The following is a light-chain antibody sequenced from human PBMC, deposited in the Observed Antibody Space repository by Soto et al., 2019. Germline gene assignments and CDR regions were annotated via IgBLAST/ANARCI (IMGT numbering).Light chain of an antibody. CDR1: QSVSSSY. V-gene: IGKV3-20*01. J-gene: IGKJ4*01. CDR3: QQYGSLIT. CDR2: GAS. Sequence: EIVFTQAPGTVSLSPGERATLSCRASQSVSSSYLAWYQRKPGQAPRLLIHGASTRAAGISDRFSGSGSGTDFTPTISRLEPEDFAVYYCQQYGSLITFGGGTKVDIK.